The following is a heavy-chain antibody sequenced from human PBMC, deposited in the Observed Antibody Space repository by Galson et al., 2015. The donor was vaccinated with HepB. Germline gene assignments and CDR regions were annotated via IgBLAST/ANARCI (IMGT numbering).Heavy chain of an antibody. CDR2: ISSSGSTI. V-gene: IGHV3-48*03. CDR3: ARVPSNWNYLEEYYGMDV. D-gene: IGHD1-7*01. Sequence: SLRLSCAASGFTFSSYEMNWVRQAPGKGLEWVSYISSSGSTIYYADSVKGRFTISRDNAKNSLYLQMNSLRAEDTAVYYCARVPSNWNYLEEYYGMDVWGQGTTVTVSS. CDR1: GFTFSSYE. J-gene: IGHJ6*02.